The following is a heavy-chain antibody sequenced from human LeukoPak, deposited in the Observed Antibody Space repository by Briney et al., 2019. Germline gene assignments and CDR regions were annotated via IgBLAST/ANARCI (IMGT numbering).Heavy chain of an antibody. V-gene: IGHV3-48*04. CDR2: ISSSSSTI. CDR1: GFTFSSYS. D-gene: IGHD6-19*01. J-gene: IGHJ4*02. CDR3: ARGVSSGLGY. Sequence: GGSLRLSCAASGFTFSSYSMNWVRQAPGKGLEWVSYISSSSSTIYYADSVKGRFTISRDNAKNSLYLQMNSLRAEDTAVYYCARGVSSGLGYWGQGTLVTVSS.